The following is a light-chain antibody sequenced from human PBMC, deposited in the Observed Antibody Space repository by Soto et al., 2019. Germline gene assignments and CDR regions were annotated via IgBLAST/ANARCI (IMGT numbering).Light chain of an antibody. V-gene: IGKV3-20*01. J-gene: IGKJ4*01. CDR1: QSVISTS. CDR2: GAS. Sequence: EIVLTQSPGTLSLSPGERATLSCRTSQSVISTSLAWYQQKPGQAPRLLIYGASNRATGIPDMFSGSGSGTDFTLTINRLEPEDFAMYYCQQYGSSPLTFGGGTKVEIK. CDR3: QQYGSSPLT.